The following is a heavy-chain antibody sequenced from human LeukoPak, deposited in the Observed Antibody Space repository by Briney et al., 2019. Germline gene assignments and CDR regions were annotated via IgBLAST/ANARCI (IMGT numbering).Heavy chain of an antibody. V-gene: IGHV4-59*01. CDR2: IYYSGST. J-gene: IGHJ3*02. D-gene: IGHD4-23*01. Sequence: SETLSLTCTVSGGSISSYYWSWIRQPPGKGLEWIGYIYYSGSTNCNPSVKSRVAMSVDSSKKQISLKLSSLTAANTAVYYCARGGTAVIAPYAFDIWGQGTMVTVSS. CDR1: GGSISSYY. CDR3: ARGGTAVIAPYAFDI.